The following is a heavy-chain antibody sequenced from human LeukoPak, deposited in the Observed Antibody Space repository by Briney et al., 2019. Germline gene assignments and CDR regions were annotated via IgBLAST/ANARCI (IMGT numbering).Heavy chain of an antibody. J-gene: IGHJ3*02. D-gene: IGHD1-26*01. V-gene: IGHV4-34*01. CDR3: ARDSAARAYDI. Sequence: SETLSLTCAVYGGSFSGYYWSWIRQPPGKGLEWIGEINHSGSTNYNPSLKSRVAMSVDTSNNHFSLNLSSVTAADTAVYYCARDSAARAYDIWGQGTMVTVSS. CDR1: GGSFSGYY. CDR2: INHSGST.